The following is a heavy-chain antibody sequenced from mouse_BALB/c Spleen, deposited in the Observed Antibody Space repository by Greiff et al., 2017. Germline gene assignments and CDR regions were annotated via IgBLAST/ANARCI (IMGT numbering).Heavy chain of an antibody. D-gene: IGHD2-10*02. CDR3: AKKYGNYGYAMDY. J-gene: IGHJ4*01. Sequence: EVQVVESGPGLVKPSQSLSLTCSVTGYSITSGYYWNWIRQFPGNKLEWMGYISYDGSNNYNPSLKNRISITRDTSKNQFFLKLNSVTTEDTATYYCAKKYGNYGYAMDYWGQGTSVTVSS. CDR2: ISYDGSN. V-gene: IGHV3-6*02. CDR1: GYSITSGYY.